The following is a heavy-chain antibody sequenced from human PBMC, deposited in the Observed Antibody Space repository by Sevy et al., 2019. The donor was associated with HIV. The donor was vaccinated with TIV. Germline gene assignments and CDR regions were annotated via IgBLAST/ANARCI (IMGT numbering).Heavy chain of an antibody. D-gene: IGHD2-15*01. J-gene: IGHJ4*02. Sequence: SETLSLTCTVSGGSISSGSYYWSWIRQPAGKGLEWIGRIYTSGRTNYNPSLKSRVTMSVDTSKNQFSLKLSSVTAADTAVYYCGRAVVVVAATLSHYFDYWGQGTLVTVSS. CDR1: GGSISSGSYY. CDR3: GRAVVVVAATLSHYFDY. CDR2: IYTSGRT. V-gene: IGHV4-61*02.